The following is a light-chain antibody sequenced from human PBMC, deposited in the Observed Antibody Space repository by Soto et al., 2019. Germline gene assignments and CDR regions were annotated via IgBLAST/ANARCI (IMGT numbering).Light chain of an antibody. J-gene: IGKJ3*01. V-gene: IGKV1-5*01. Sequence: DIRMTQSPSTVSASVGDRVTITCRASQSINYWLAWYQQKPGKAPNLLIYHTSTLESGVPSRFSGSGSGTEFTLTISSLQPDDFATYYCQQGFIFGPGTRWISN. CDR2: HTS. CDR1: QSINYW. CDR3: QQGFI.